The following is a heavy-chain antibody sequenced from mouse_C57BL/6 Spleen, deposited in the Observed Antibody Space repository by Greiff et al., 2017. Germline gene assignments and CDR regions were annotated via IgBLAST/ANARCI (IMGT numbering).Heavy chain of an antibody. Sequence: EVQLQESGEGLVKPGGSLKLSCAASGFTFSSYAMSWVRQTPEKRLEWVAYISSGGDYIYYADTVKGRFTISRDNARNTLYLQMSSLKSEDTAMYYCTREGTGTRYVDVWGTGTTVTVSS. CDR1: GFTFSSYA. CDR3: TREGTGTRYVDV. J-gene: IGHJ1*03. V-gene: IGHV5-9-1*02. CDR2: ISSGGDYI. D-gene: IGHD4-1*01.